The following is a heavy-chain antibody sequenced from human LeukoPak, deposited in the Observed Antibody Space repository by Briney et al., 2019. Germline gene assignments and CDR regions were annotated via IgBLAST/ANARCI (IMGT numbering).Heavy chain of an antibody. Sequence: GASVKVSCKASGYTFTGYYMHWVRQAPGQGLEWMGWINPNSGGTNYAQKFQGRVTMTRDTSISTAYMELSRLRSDDTAVYYCARDLHVVVVSGMDVWGQGTTVTVSS. J-gene: IGHJ6*02. CDR2: INPNSGGT. D-gene: IGHD2-15*01. CDR1: GYTFTGYY. CDR3: ARDLHVVVVSGMDV. V-gene: IGHV1-2*02.